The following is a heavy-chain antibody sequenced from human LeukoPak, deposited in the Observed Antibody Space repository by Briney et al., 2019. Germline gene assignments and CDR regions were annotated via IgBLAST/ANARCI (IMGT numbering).Heavy chain of an antibody. CDR2: ISGSGGST. CDR1: GFTFSSYA. J-gene: IGHJ4*02. D-gene: IGHD3-10*01. Sequence: PGGSLRLSCAASGFTFSSYAMSWVRQAPGKGLEWVSAISGSGGSTYYADSVKGRFTISRDNSKNTLYLQMNSLRAEDTAVYYCAKDVGPGSGSYNFDYWGQGTLVTVSS. V-gene: IGHV3-23*01. CDR3: AKDVGPGSGSYNFDY.